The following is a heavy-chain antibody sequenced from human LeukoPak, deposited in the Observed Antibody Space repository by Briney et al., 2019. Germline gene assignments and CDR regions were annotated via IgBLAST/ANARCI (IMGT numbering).Heavy chain of an antibody. CDR1: GFTFSSYS. Sequence: GGSLRLSCAASGFTFSSYSMNWVRQAPGKGLEWVSSISSSSSYIYYADSVKGRFTISRDNAKNSLYLQMNSLRAEDTAVYYCPRGGVAVAATGYWGQGTLVTVSS. CDR2: ISSSSSYI. CDR3: PRGGVAVAATGY. V-gene: IGHV3-21*01. J-gene: IGHJ4*02. D-gene: IGHD6-19*01.